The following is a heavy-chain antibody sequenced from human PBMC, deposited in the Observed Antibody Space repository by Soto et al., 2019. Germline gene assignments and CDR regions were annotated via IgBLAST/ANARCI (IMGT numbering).Heavy chain of an antibody. J-gene: IGHJ5*02. CDR2: IIPVFDTT. CDR3: ARAGDGYPLGWFDP. Sequence: SVEVSCKXSGGTFNNYAISWVRQAPGQGLEWMGGIIPVFDTTNYAQKFQGRVTITADESTSTAYMELSSLRSEDTGIYYCARAGDGYPLGWFDPWGQGTLVTVSS. CDR1: GGTFNNYA. V-gene: IGHV1-69*13. D-gene: IGHD5-12*01.